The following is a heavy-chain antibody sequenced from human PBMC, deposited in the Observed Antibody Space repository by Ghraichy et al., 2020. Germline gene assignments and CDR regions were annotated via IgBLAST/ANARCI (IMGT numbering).Heavy chain of an antibody. CDR2: IIPILGIA. V-gene: IGHV1-69*04. CDR3: ARDYYDSSGYYPTGYYGMDV. J-gene: IGHJ6*02. Sequence: SVKVSCKASGGTFSSYTISWVRQAPGQGLEWMGRIIPILGIANYAQKFQGRVTITADKSTSTAYMELSSLRSEDTAVYYCARDYYDSSGYYPTGYYGMDVWGQGTTVTVSS. D-gene: IGHD3-22*01. CDR1: GGTFSSYT.